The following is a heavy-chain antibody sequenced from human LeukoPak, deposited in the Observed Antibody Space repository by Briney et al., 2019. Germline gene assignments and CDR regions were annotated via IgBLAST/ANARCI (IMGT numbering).Heavy chain of an antibody. Sequence: GGSLRLSCAASGFTFSSYSMNWVRQAPGKGLEWVSSISSSSSYIYYADSVKGRFTISRDNAKNSLYLQMNSLRAEDTAVYYCARDAGYGNWFDPWGQGTLVTVSS. D-gene: IGHD1-1*01. CDR2: ISSSSSYI. V-gene: IGHV3-21*01. J-gene: IGHJ5*02. CDR1: GFTFSSYS. CDR3: ARDAGYGNWFDP.